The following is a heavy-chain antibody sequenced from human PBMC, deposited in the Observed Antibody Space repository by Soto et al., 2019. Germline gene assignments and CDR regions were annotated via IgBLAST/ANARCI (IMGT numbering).Heavy chain of an antibody. Sequence: QVQLQESGPGLVKPSQTLSLTCTVSGGSISSGDYYWSWIRQPPGKGLEWIGYIYYSGSTYYNPSLKXRXTXSXNTSKNQCSLKLSSVTAADTAVYYCARAVRGSYYDYWGQGTLVTVSS. CDR3: ARAVRGSYYDY. CDR1: GGSISSGDYY. V-gene: IGHV4-30-4*01. CDR2: IYYSGST. D-gene: IGHD1-26*01. J-gene: IGHJ4*02.